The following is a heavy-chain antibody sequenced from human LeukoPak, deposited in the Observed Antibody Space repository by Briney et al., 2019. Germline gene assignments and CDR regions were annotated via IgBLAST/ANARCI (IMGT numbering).Heavy chain of an antibody. V-gene: IGHV3-21*01. J-gene: IGHJ6*03. CDR1: GFTFDDYA. CDR2: ISTSSSYI. D-gene: IGHD1-26*01. CDR3: TRATHGIKGYHYYMDA. Sequence: GGSLRLSCAASGFTFDDYAMNWVRQAPGKGLEWVSSISTSSSYIYYADSVKGRFTVSRDNTKKSLYLQMNSLRAEDTAVYYCTRATHGIKGYHYYMDAWGKGTTVTVSS.